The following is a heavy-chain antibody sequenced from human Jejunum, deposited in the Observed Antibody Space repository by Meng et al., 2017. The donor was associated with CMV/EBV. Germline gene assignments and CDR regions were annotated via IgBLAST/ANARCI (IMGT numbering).Heavy chain of an antibody. J-gene: IGHJ4*02. D-gene: IGHD5-18*01. CDR2: INPNTGGT. Sequence: GYTFTDYYLHWVRQAPGQGLEWVGWINPNTGGTNYPQKFQGRVTMTRDTSINTAYMELSRLRSDDTAVYYCVPQRGYGYAPTFDSWGQGTLVTVSS. CDR1: GYTFTDYY. CDR3: VPQRGYGYAPTFDS. V-gene: IGHV1-2*02.